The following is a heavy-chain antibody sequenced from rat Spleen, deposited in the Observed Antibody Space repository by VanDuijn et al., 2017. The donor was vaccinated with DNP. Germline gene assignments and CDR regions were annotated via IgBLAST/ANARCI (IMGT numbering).Heavy chain of an antibody. CDR2: IWSGGST. V-gene: IGHV2-15*01. Sequence: QVRLRESGPGLVQPSHTLSLTCTVSGFSLTSYAVSWVRQPPGKGLEWIGGIWSGGSTDYNSALKSRLSISRDTSKSQVFLKMNSLQTEDTAIYFCARALATVAPTGAMDAWGQGTSVTVSS. CDR3: ARALATVAPTGAMDA. CDR1: GFSLTSYA. D-gene: IGHD1-3*01. J-gene: IGHJ4*01.